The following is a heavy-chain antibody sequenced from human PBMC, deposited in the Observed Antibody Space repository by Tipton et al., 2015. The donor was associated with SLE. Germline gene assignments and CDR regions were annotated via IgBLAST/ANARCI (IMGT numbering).Heavy chain of an antibody. CDR3: ASSTIFGVVMAY. Sequence: TLSLTCTVSAGSISSHYWSWIRQSPGKGLEWIGYIYYSGSTNYNPSLKSRVTISVDTSKNQFSLKLSSVTAADTAVYYCASSTIFGVVMAYWGQGTLVTVSS. CDR2: IYYSGST. V-gene: IGHV4-59*11. D-gene: IGHD3-3*01. CDR1: AGSISSHY. J-gene: IGHJ4*02.